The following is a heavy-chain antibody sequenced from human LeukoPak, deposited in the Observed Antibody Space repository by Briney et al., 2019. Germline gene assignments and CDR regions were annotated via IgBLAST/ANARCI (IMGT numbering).Heavy chain of an antibody. CDR3: AKATVYCSGGSCYSPHAFDI. CDR2: ISYDGSNK. CDR1: GFTFSSYG. V-gene: IGHV3-30*18. J-gene: IGHJ3*02. Sequence: GGSLRLSCAASGFTFSSYGMHWVRQAPGKVLEWVAVISYDGSNKYYADSVKGRFTISRDNSKNTLYLQMNSLRAEDTAVYYCAKATVYCSGGSCYSPHAFDIWGQGTMVTVSS. D-gene: IGHD2-15*01.